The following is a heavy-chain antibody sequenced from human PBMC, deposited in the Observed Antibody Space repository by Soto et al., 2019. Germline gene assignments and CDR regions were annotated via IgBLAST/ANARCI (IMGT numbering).Heavy chain of an antibody. D-gene: IGHD3-10*01. Sequence: SETLSLTCTVSGGSIRSGGYYWSWIRQHPGKGLEWIGYIYYSGSTYYNPSLKSRVTISVDTSKNQFSLKLSSVTAADTAVYYCARDLSPTYYGSGSYYNVVGAFDIWGQGTMVTVSS. V-gene: IGHV4-31*02. J-gene: IGHJ3*02. CDR1: GGSIRSGGYY. CDR2: IYYSGST. CDR3: ARDLSPTYYGSGSYYNVVGAFDI.